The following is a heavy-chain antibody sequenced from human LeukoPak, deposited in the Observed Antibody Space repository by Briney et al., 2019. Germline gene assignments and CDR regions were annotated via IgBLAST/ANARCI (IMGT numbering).Heavy chain of an antibody. J-gene: IGHJ4*02. CDR2: IIPIFGTA. Sequence: SVKVSCKASGGTFSSYAISWVRQAPGQRLEWMGGIIPIFGTANYAQKFQGRVTITADESTSTAYMELSSLRSEDTAVYYCARDYNGSGSGVFDYWAREPWSPSPQ. CDR1: GGTFSSYA. CDR3: ARDYNGSGSGVFDY. D-gene: IGHD3-10*01. V-gene: IGHV1-69*01.